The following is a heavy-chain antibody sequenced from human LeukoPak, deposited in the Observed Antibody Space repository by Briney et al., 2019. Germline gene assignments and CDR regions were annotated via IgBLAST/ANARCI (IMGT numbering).Heavy chain of an antibody. Sequence: SETLSLTCTVSGGSISSSSYYWGWIRQPPGKGLEWIGSIYYSGSTYYNPSLKSRVTISVGTSKNQFSLKLSSVTAADTAVYYCEAYYYYGMDVWGQGTTVTVSS. CDR3: EAYYYYGMDV. V-gene: IGHV4-39*01. CDR2: IYYSGST. J-gene: IGHJ6*02. CDR1: GGSISSSSYY.